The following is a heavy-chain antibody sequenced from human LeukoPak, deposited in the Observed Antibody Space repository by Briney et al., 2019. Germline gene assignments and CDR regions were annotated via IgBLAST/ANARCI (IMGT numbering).Heavy chain of an antibody. CDR3: ARENKELAAAVDI. V-gene: IGHV1-2*04. CDR2: INPNSGGT. Sequence: ASVKVSCKASGYTFTGYYMHWVRQAPGQGLEWMGWINPNSGGTNYAQKFQGWVTMTRDTSISTAYMELSRLRSDDTAVYYCARENKELAAAVDIWGQGTMVTVSS. J-gene: IGHJ3*02. CDR1: GYTFTGYY. D-gene: IGHD6-13*01.